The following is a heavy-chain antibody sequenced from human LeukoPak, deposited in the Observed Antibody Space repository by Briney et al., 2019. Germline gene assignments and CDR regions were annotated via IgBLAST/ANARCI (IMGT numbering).Heavy chain of an antibody. CDR1: GCSISSGGNY. V-gene: IGHV4-31*03. CDR2: IYYSGST. Sequence: PWQSLSLTCTVSGCSISSGGNYWSWLRQCPGKGLEFNGYIYYSGSTDYDPSLKSRVTISVDKSKNQLSLKLSSVAAADTAVYYCAREAGSGSYYWDYWGQGTLVSVSS. J-gene: IGHJ4*02. CDR3: AREAGSGSYYWDY. D-gene: IGHD3-10*01.